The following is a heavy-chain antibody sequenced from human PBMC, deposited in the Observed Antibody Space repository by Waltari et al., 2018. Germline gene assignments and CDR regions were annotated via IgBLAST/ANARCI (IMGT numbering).Heavy chain of an antibody. V-gene: IGHV4-38-2*01. CDR1: GYSISNGYY. D-gene: IGHD3-16*02. CDR2: VFRSGSP. J-gene: IGHJ4*02. Sequence: QVQLRESGPGLVKPSETLSLTCAVSGYSISNGYYWGWIRQPPGKGLEYVGSVFRSGSPYSNAALKRRVTISLDTSKNQFSLKLNSVTAADTALYYCATVDTFGGIMVARFDYWGQGILVTVSS. CDR3: ATVDTFGGIMVARFDY.